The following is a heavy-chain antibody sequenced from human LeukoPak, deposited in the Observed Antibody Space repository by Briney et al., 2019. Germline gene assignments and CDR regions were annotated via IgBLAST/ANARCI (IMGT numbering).Heavy chain of an antibody. D-gene: IGHD3-22*01. V-gene: IGHV4-59*11. CDR1: GGSISSHY. CDR3: ARHYYDSSGYYFDYWYFDL. Sequence: SETLSLTCTVSGGSISSHYWSWIRQPPGKGLEWIGYIYYSGSTNYNPSLKSRVTISVDTSKNQFSLKLSSVAAADTAVYYCARHYYDSSGYYFDYWYFDLWGRGTLVTVSS. J-gene: IGHJ2*01. CDR2: IYYSGST.